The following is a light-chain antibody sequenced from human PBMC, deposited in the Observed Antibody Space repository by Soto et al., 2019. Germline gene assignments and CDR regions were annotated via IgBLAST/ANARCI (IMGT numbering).Light chain of an antibody. Sequence: DIQATQSPSTLSASVGDRVTITCRASQTISTWMAWYQQKPGKAPKLLIYDASTLESGVPSRFSGSGSGTEFTLTISSLQSEDFAVYYCQQYHHWPPITFGQGTRLEI. CDR3: QQYHHWPPIT. CDR2: DAS. CDR1: QTISTW. J-gene: IGKJ5*01. V-gene: IGKV1-5*01.